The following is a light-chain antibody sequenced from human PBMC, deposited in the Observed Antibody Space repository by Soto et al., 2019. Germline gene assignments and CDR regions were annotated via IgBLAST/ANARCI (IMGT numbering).Light chain of an antibody. CDR3: QQYDKWPRT. Sequence: EIVMTQSPATLSVSAGERATLSCRARQSVRSNLAWYQQKPGQAPRLLIYGASARATGIPDRFSGGGSGAEYTLTISSLQSEDFAVYYCQQYDKWPRTFGQGTKVDIK. CDR2: GAS. J-gene: IGKJ1*01. CDR1: QSVRSN. V-gene: IGKV3-15*01.